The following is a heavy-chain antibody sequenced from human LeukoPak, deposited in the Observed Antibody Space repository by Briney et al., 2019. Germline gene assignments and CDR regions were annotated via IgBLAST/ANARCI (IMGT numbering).Heavy chain of an antibody. J-gene: IGHJ4*02. Sequence: GASVKVSCKASGYTFTNYYIHWVRQAPGQGLEWMGIINPGGRSTSYAQKFQGRVTMTTDTSTSTAYMELRSLRSDDTAVYYCARGWFGELLGETNDYWGQGTLVTVSS. CDR1: GYTFTNYY. CDR2: INPGGRST. D-gene: IGHD3-10*01. CDR3: ARGWFGELLGETNDY. V-gene: IGHV1-46*01.